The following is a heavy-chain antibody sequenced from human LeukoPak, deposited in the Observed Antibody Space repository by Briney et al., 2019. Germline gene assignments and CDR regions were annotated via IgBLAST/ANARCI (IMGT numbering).Heavy chain of an antibody. CDR1: GFTFSNAW. J-gene: IGHJ6*03. V-gene: IGHV3-11*01. Sequence: GGSLRLSCAASGFTFSNAWMSWIRQAPGKGLEWVSYITNSGSTIYYVDSVKGRFTISRDNAKNSLYLQMNSLRAEDTAVYYCARDGCSGGSCYFMYSYYYYMDVWGKGTTVTISS. D-gene: IGHD2-15*01. CDR2: ITNSGSTI. CDR3: ARDGCSGGSCYFMYSYYYYMDV.